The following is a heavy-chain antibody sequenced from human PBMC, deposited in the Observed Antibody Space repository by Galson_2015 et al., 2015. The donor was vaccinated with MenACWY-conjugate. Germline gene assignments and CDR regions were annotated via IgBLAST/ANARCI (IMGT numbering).Heavy chain of an antibody. D-gene: IGHD2-15*01. J-gene: IGHJ4*02. CDR1: GGSFSGYY. CDR3: ARVYCSGGSCYFSPPPGPFDY. V-gene: IGHV4-34*01. Sequence: SETLSLTCAVYGGSFSGYYWSWIRQPPGKGLEWIGEINHSGSTNYNPSLKSRVTISVDTSKNQFSLKLSSVTAADTAVYYCARVYCSGGSCYFSPPPGPFDYWGQGTLVTVSS. CDR2: INHSGST.